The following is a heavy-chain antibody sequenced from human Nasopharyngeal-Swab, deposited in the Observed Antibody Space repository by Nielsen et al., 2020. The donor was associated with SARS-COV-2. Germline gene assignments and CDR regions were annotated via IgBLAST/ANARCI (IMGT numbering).Heavy chain of an antibody. J-gene: IGHJ4*02. V-gene: IGHV3-7*01. CDR2: INQDGSEE. CDR1: ELTFTEHY. Sequence: GESLKISCARSELTFTEHYMTWVRLAPGKALEWVASINQDGSEEYYVGSVRGRFTISRDNTKKLVYLQMNNLRAEDTAVYYCARDLDSWGQGTLVTVSS. CDR3: ARDLDS.